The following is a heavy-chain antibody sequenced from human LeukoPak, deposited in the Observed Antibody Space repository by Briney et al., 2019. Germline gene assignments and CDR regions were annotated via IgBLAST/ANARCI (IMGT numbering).Heavy chain of an antibody. Sequence: PGGSLRLSCVASEFTFSSYAMNWVRQAPGKGLEWVSAISGSGGSTYYADSVKGRFTISRDNSKNTLYLQMNSLRAEDTALYYCAKGAGGTFDYWGQGTLVTVSS. CDR3: AKGAGGTFDY. CDR1: EFTFSSYA. V-gene: IGHV3-23*01. J-gene: IGHJ4*02. CDR2: ISGSGGST.